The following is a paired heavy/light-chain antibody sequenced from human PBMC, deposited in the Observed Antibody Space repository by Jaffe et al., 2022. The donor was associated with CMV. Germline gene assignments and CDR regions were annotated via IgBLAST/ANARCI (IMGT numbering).Light chain of an antibody. J-gene: IGLJ2*01. CDR3: GTWDSSLSVV. CDR2: DNN. Sequence: QSVLTQPPSVSAAPGQKVTIFCSGSSSNIGNNYVSWYQQLPGVAPKLLIYDNNKRPSGIPDRFSGSKSGTSATLGITGLQTGDEADYYCGTWDSSLSVVFGGGTKLTVL. CDR1: SSNIGNNY. V-gene: IGLV1-51*01.
Heavy chain of an antibody. CDR1: GDSISSYY. Sequence: QVQLQESGPGLVKPSETLSLTCTVSGDSISSYYWSWIRQPPGKGLEWIGYIYYNGITNYNPSLKSRVTISVDTSKNQFSLNLSSVTAADTAVYYCARDGLRWGWYFDLWGRGTLVTVSS. CDR3: ARDGLRWGWYFDL. J-gene: IGHJ2*01. V-gene: IGHV4-59*01. CDR2: IYYNGIT. D-gene: IGHD2-21*02.